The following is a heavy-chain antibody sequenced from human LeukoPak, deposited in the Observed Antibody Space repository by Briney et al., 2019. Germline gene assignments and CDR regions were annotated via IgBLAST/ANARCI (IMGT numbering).Heavy chain of an antibody. CDR2: INHSGST. CDR1: GGSLSAYY. J-gene: IGHJ4*02. Sequence: PSETLSLTCGVYGGSLSAYYWSWIRQPPGKGLEWIGEINHSGSTNYNPSLKSRVTISVDTSKNQFSLKLSSVTAADTAVYYCAKSGPFDYWGQGTLVTVSS. V-gene: IGHV4-34*01. D-gene: IGHD5-12*01. CDR3: AKSGPFDY.